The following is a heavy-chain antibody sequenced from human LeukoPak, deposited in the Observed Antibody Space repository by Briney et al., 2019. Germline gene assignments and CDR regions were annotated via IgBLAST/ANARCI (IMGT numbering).Heavy chain of an antibody. Sequence: SETLSLTCAVYGGSLSVYYWRWIRQPPGKGLEWIGEINHSGSTNYNPSLKSRVTISVDTSKNQFSLKLSSVTAADTAVYYCARGYCSSTSCYNWFDPWGQGTLVTVSS. CDR1: GGSLSVYY. D-gene: IGHD2-2*01. CDR2: INHSGST. V-gene: IGHV4-34*01. CDR3: ARGYCSSTSCYNWFDP. J-gene: IGHJ5*02.